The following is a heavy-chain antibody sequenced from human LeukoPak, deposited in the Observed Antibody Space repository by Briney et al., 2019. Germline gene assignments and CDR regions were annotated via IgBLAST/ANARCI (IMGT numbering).Heavy chain of an antibody. J-gene: IGHJ4*02. CDR1: GYTFTSYG. CDR3: VRHPGYSYAYYFDY. CDR2: ISAYNGNT. V-gene: IGHV1-18*01. Sequence: ASVKVSCKASGYTFTSYGISWVRQAPGQGLEWMGWISAYNGNTNYAQKLQGRVTMTTDTSTSTAYMELRSLRSDDTAVYYCVRHPGYSYAYYFDYWGQGTLVTVSS. D-gene: IGHD5-18*01.